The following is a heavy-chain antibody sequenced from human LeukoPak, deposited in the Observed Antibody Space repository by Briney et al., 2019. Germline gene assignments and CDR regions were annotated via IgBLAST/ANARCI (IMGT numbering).Heavy chain of an antibody. CDR2: IIPILGIA. J-gene: IGHJ4*02. V-gene: IGHV1-69*04. CDR1: GGTFSSYA. CDR3: ARGLRGDYVSYFDY. Sequence: GASVKVSCKASGGTFSSYAISWVRQAPGQGLEWMGRIIPILGIANYAQKFQGRVTITRDTSASTAYMELSSLRSEDTAVYYCARGLRGDYVSYFDYWGQGTLVTVSS. D-gene: IGHD3-16*01.